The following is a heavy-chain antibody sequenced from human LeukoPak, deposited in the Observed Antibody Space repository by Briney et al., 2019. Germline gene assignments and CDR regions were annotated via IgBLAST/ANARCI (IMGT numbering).Heavy chain of an antibody. V-gene: IGHV3-30-3*01. J-gene: IGHJ4*02. Sequence: PGGSLRLSCAASGFTFSSYAMHWVRQAPGKGLEWVAVISYDGSNKYYADSVKGRFTISRDNSKNTLYLQMNSLRAEDTAVYYXARDRPPSFGESWGQGTLVTVSS. CDR3: ARDRPPSFGES. CDR2: ISYDGSNK. CDR1: GFTFSSYA. D-gene: IGHD3-10*01.